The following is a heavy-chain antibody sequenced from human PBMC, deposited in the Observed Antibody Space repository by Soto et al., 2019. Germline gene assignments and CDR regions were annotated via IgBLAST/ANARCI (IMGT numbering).Heavy chain of an antibody. CDR3: VRPYYSSSWFPFDR. CDR1: GFDFGDYY. D-gene: IGHD6-13*01. CDR2: IDSGDGTT. J-gene: IGHJ4*02. V-gene: IGHV3-11*01. Sequence: LRLSCTGSGFDFGDYYMIWIRQAPGKGLEWVSYIDSGDGTTYYTDSVKGRFTTSRDNAKKTVYLQMSSLRVEDTALYYCVRPYYSSSWFPFDRWGQGTLVTVSS.